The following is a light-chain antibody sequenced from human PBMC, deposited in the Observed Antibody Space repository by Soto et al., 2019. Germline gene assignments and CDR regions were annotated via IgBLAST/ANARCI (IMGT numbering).Light chain of an antibody. V-gene: IGKV3-20*01. J-gene: IGKJ5*01. CDR2: ASS. Sequence: EIVLTQSPGTLSLSPGERATLSCKTSQSSGSNFLAWYQHKPGQAPRLFIYASSKRATGIPDRFSGSASGTDFTLTSNRLEPEDFAVYYCKLYGISPHFGQGTRLEIK. CDR3: KLYGISPH. CDR1: QSSGSNF.